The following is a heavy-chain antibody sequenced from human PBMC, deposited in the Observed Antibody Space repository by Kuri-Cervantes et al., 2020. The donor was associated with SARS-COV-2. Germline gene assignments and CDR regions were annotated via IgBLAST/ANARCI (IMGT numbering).Heavy chain of an antibody. CDR2: INPNSGGT. D-gene: IGHD3-22*01. V-gene: IGHV1-2*04. J-gene: IGHJ5*02. CDR3: ARALPYDSSGYYYWFDP. CDR1: GYTFTGYY. Sequence: ASVKVSCKASGYTFTGYYMNWVRQAPGQGLEWMGWINPNSGGTNYAQKFQGWVTMTRDTSISTAYMELSRLRSDDTAVYYCARALPYDSSGYYYWFDPWGQGTLVTVSS.